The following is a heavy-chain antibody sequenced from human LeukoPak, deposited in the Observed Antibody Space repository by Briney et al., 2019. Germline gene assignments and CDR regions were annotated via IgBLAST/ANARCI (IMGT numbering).Heavy chain of an antibody. Sequence: SVKVSCKASGGTFSSYAISWVRQAPGQGLEWMGGIIPIFGTANYAQKFQGRVTITTDESTSTAYMELSSLRSEDTAVYYCARGGEGYYYGSGSLSWFDPWGQGTLVTVSS. J-gene: IGHJ5*02. CDR2: IIPIFGTA. D-gene: IGHD3-10*01. V-gene: IGHV1-69*05. CDR1: GGTFSSYA. CDR3: ARGGEGYYYGSGSLSWFDP.